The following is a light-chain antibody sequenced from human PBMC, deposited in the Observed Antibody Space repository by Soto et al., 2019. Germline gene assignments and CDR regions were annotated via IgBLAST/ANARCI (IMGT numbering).Light chain of an antibody. Sequence: EILITQSPATLSVSPGERATLSCRASQSVSSNLAWYQQKPGQAPRILIYGASTRDTGIPARFSGSGSGTEFTLTISSLQSEDFGVYYCQQYKNWPRTFGQGTKVDI. CDR1: QSVSSN. CDR2: GAS. V-gene: IGKV3-15*01. CDR3: QQYKNWPRT. J-gene: IGKJ1*01.